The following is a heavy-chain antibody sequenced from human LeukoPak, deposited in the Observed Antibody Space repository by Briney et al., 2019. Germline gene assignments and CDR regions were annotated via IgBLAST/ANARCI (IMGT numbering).Heavy chain of an antibody. D-gene: IGHD6-6*01. Sequence: GGSLRLSCAASGFTVSSNYMSWVRQAPGKGLEWVSVIYSCGSTYYADSVKGRFTISRDNAKNSLYLQMNSLRAEDTAVYYCARDRLFSSGDYWGQGTLVTVSS. CDR3: ARDRLFSSGDY. J-gene: IGHJ4*02. CDR2: IYSCGST. CDR1: GFTVSSNY. V-gene: IGHV3-66*01.